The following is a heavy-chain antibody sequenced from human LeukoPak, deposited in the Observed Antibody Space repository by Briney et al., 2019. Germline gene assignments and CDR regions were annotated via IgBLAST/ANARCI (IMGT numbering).Heavy chain of an antibody. CDR3: ARHNRNPALAVGYFDY. CDR1: GYSISRSYY. CDR2: IYHSGST. D-gene: IGHD1-14*01. V-gene: IGHV4-38-2*01. Sequence: PSETLSLTCAVSGYSISRSYYWGWIRQPPGKGLEWIGSIYHSGSTHYTPSLNSRIIISLETSRNQFSLKLSSVTAADTAVYYCARHNRNPALAVGYFDYWGQGTLVTVSS. J-gene: IGHJ4*02.